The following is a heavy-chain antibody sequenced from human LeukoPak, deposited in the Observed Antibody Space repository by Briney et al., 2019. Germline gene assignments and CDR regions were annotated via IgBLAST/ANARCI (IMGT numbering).Heavy chain of an antibody. CDR1: GLTLSSYW. CDR2: INQDGSEK. V-gene: IGHV3-7*01. D-gene: IGHD3-10*01. CDR3: ARIRFGESYAPKSYYYYYMDV. J-gene: IGHJ6*03. Sequence: PGGSLRLSCAASGLTLSSYWMSWVRQAPGKGLEWVANINQDGSEKYYVDSVKGGFTVSRDNAKNSLYLQMNRLRVEDTAVYYCARIRFGESYAPKSYYYYYMDVWGIGTTVTISS.